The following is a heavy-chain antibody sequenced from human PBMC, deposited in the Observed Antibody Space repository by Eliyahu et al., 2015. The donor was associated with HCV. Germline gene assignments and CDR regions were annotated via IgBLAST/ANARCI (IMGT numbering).Heavy chain of an antibody. D-gene: IGHD1-1*01. CDR1: GFTFSKKW. Sequence: EVQLVESGGGLVQPGGSLRLSCAASGFTFSKKWMSWVRQAPGKGLEWVANIKQDGTEKNYMDSVKGRFTISRDNAKNSLYLQMNSLRVEDTAVYYCADPPTYKTWGQGTLVTVSS. CDR3: ADPPTYKT. V-gene: IGHV3-7*01. J-gene: IGHJ1*01. CDR2: IKQDGTEK.